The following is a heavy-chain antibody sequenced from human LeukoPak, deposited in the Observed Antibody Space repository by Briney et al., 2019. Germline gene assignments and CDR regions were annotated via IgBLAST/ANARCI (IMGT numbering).Heavy chain of an antibody. Sequence: GGSLRLSCTVSGFTVSSNSMSWVRQAPGKGLEWVSFIYTTGSTHNSDSVKGRFTISRDSSKNTLYLQMNSLRTEDTAVYYCARRAGDYSHPYDYWGQGTLVTVSS. CDR2: IYTTGST. V-gene: IGHV3-53*01. CDR1: GFTVSSNS. D-gene: IGHD3-22*01. J-gene: IGHJ4*02. CDR3: ARRAGDYSHPYDY.